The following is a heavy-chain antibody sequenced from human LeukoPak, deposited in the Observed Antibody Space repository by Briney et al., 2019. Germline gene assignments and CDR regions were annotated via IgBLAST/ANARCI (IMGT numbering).Heavy chain of an antibody. CDR3: ARTQGGYSYGNFDY. V-gene: IGHV4-30-4*01. Sequence: NPSQTLSLACTVSGGSISSGDYYWSWIRQPPGKGLEWIGYIYYSGSTYYNPSLKSRITISVDTSKNHFSLKLSSVTAADTAVYYCARTQGGYSYGNFDYWGQGTLVTVSS. D-gene: IGHD5-18*01. J-gene: IGHJ4*02. CDR1: GGSISSGDYY. CDR2: IYYSGST.